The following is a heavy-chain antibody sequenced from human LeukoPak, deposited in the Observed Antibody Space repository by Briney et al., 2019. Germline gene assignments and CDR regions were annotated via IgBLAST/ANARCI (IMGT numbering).Heavy chain of an antibody. CDR3: ARGPPWGSSSWSPYFDY. CDR1: GFTFSDYY. V-gene: IGHV3-11*04. D-gene: IGHD6-13*01. CDR2: ISSSGSTI. Sequence: GGSLRLSCAASGFTFSDYYMSWIRQAPGKGLEWVSYISSSGSTIYYADSVKGRFTISRDNAKNSLYLQMNSLRAKDTAVYYCARGPPWGSSSWSPYFDYWGQGTLVTVSS. J-gene: IGHJ4*02.